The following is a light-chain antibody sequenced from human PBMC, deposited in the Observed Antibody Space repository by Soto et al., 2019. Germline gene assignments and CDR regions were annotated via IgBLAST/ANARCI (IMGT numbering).Light chain of an antibody. CDR3: QQSYSTPET. V-gene: IGKV1-39*01. CDR1: QSISSW. Sequence: DIQMTQSPSTLSASVGDRVTITCRASQSISSWLAWYQQKPGKAPKLLIYAASTLETGVPSRFSGSGSATDFTLTISSLRPEDSATYYCQQSYSTPETFGQGTKVDI. J-gene: IGKJ1*01. CDR2: AAS.